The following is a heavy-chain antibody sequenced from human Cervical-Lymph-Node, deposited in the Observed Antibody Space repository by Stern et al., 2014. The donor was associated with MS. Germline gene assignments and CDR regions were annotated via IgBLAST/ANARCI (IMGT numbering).Heavy chain of an antibody. CDR3: ARRGAQLLWFGELLGGFDS. D-gene: IGHD3-10*01. CDR2: LYWDDDK. J-gene: IGHJ4*02. V-gene: IGHV2-5*02. CDR1: AFSLNSSGVG. Sequence: QITLKESGPTLVKPTQTLTLTCTFSAFSLNSSGVGVGWIRQTPGKALERLALLYWDDDKRYSPSLKSRLSITKDTSKNQVVLKMSNMDPVDTATYFCARRGAQLLWFGELLGGFDSWGQGTLVTVSS.